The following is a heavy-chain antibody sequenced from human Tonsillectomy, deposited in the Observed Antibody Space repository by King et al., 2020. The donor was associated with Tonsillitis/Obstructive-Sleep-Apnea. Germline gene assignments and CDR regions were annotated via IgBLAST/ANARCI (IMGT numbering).Heavy chain of an antibody. CDR1: GGSFSGYY. Sequence: HVQLQQWGAGLLKPSETLSLTCAVYGGSFSGYYWSWIRQPPGKGLEWIGEINHSGSTNYNPSLKSRVTISVDTSKNQFSLKLSSVTAADTAVYYCARGRGYNWNRYYYYYYMDVWGKGTTVTVSS. V-gene: IGHV4-34*01. CDR3: ARGRGYNWNRYYYYYYMDV. J-gene: IGHJ6*03. CDR2: INHSGST. D-gene: IGHD1-20*01.